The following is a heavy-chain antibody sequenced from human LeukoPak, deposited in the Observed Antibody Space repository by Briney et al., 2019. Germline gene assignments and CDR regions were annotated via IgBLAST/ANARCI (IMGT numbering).Heavy chain of an antibody. CDR2: ISSSSSYI. CDR3: ARVGGNDFWSGYPEY. V-gene: IGHV3-21*01. Sequence: GGSLRLSCAASGFTFSSYSMNWVRQAPGKGLEWVSSISSSSSYIYYADSVKGRSTISRDNAKNSLYLQMNSLRAEDTAVYYCARVGGNDFWSGYPEYWGQGTLVTVSS. CDR1: GFTFSSYS. J-gene: IGHJ4*02. D-gene: IGHD3-3*01.